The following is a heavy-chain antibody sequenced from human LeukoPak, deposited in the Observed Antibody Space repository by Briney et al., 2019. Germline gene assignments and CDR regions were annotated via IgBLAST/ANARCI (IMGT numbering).Heavy chain of an antibody. V-gene: IGHV4-59*12. CDR2: IHYTGST. CDR3: ARRIRIHYYDSSGYPDY. CDR1: GGSISSYY. D-gene: IGHD3-22*01. Sequence: PSETLSLTCTVSGGSISSYYWSWIRQSPGKGLECIGYIHYTGSTNYNPSLKSRVTISVDTSKNQFSLKLSSVTAADTAVYYCARRIRIHYYDSSGYPDYWGQGTLVTVSS. J-gene: IGHJ4*02.